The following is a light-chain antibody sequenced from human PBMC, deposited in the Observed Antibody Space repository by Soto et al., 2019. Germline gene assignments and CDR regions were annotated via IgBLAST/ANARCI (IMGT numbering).Light chain of an antibody. V-gene: IGKV1-12*01. CDR1: QGISNW. CDR2: GAT. J-gene: IGKJ1*01. Sequence: DIQVTQSPSFVSASVGDRITITCRASQGISNWLAWYQQHPGKDPKVLIYGATSLHSGVPSRFSGSGSGTEFTLTISGLQPEDFATYYCQQADSFARFGQGTKIDMK. CDR3: QQADSFAR.